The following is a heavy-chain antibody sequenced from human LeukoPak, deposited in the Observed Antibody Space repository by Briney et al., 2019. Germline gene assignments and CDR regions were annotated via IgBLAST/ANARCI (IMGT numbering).Heavy chain of an antibody. Sequence: GSLRLSCSASGFTFSTYWMSWVRQAPGKGLEWVANMKRDGSEIYYVDSVKGRFTISRDNAKNSLFLQMNSLRAEDTAVYYCAKDGDYYGSGSYYDYWGQGTLVTVSS. V-gene: IGHV3-7*01. J-gene: IGHJ4*02. CDR1: GFTFSTYW. CDR2: MKRDGSEI. D-gene: IGHD3-10*01. CDR3: AKDGDYYGSGSYYDY.